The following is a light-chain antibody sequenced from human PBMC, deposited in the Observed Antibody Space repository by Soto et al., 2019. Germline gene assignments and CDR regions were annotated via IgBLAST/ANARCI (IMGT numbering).Light chain of an antibody. CDR2: DVS. CDR1: SSDVGGYNY. Sequence: QSALTQPASVSGSPGQSITISCTGTSSDVGGYNYVSWYQQHPGKAPKLMIYDVSNRPSGVSNRFSGSKSGNTASLTISGLKDEEEADYYCSSYTSSSTLVVFGGGTQLTVL. CDR3: SSYTSSSTLVV. J-gene: IGLJ2*01. V-gene: IGLV2-14*01.